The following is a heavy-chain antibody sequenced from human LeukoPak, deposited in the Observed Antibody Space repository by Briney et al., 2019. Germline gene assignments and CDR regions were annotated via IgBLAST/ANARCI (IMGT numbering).Heavy chain of an antibody. Sequence: VASVKVSCKASGYTFTSYDINWVRQATGQGLEWMGWMNPNSGNTGYAQKFQGRVTITRNTSISTAYMELSSLRSEDTAVYYCARVAVAGPDYYYYYYMDVWGKGTTVTVSS. CDR1: GYTFTSYD. J-gene: IGHJ6*03. CDR2: MNPNSGNT. D-gene: IGHD6-19*01. CDR3: ARVAVAGPDYYYYYYMDV. V-gene: IGHV1-8*03.